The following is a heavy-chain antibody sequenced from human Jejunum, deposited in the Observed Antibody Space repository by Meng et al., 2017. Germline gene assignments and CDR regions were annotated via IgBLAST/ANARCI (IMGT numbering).Heavy chain of an antibody. J-gene: IGHJ4*02. D-gene: IGHD4-11*01. CDR1: GVSISDYY. CDR2: INDSGST. Sequence: QVKLQQWDAGLLKPSETLSLTCAVYGVSISDYYWTWIRQPPGKGLEWIGEINDSGSTNYNPSLKSRVTISVDTSKSQFYLRVSSVTAADTAVYYCARGNEYSNYGADFWGQGTLVTVSS. CDR3: ARGNEYSNYGADF. V-gene: IGHV4-34*01.